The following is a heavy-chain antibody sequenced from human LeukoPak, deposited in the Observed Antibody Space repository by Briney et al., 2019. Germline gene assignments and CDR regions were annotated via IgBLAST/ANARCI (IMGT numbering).Heavy chain of an antibody. CDR2: IYYSGST. CDR1: GGSISSGDYY. CDR3: ARIFRLGYCGGGSCPYYFDY. Sequence: SQTLSLTCTVSGGSISSGDYYWSWIRQPPGKGLEWIGYIYYSGSTYYNPSLKSRVTISVDTSKNQFSLKLSSVTAADTAVYYCARIFRLGYCGGGSCPYYFDYWGQGTLVTVSS. D-gene: IGHD2-15*01. J-gene: IGHJ4*02. V-gene: IGHV4-30-4*08.